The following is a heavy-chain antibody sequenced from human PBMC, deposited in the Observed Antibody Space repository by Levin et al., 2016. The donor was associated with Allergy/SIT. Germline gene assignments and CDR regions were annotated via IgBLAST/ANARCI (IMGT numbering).Heavy chain of an antibody. D-gene: IGHD4-17*01. CDR2: TYIAGTT. CDR1: VDSISRYH. Sequence: SETLSLTCTVSVDSISRYHWSWIRQPAGKGLEWIGRTYIAGTTDYNPSLKSRVTMSIDTSTKRFSLKLRSVTAADTAIYYCARVGTVTTGGYYYYYYGMDVWGQGTTVTVSS. CDR3: ARVGTVTTGGYYYYYYGMDV. J-gene: IGHJ6*02. V-gene: IGHV4-4*07.